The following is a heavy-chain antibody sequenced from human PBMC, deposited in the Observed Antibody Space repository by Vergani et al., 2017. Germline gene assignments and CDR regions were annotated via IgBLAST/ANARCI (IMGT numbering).Heavy chain of an antibody. Sequence: EVQLVESGGGLVKPGGSLRLSCAASGFTLSNAWMSWVRQAPGKGLEWVGRIKSKTEGGTTDYAAPVKGRFTISRDDSKNTLYLQMNSLKTEDTAVYYCATDSGGGGSQAYYYYGMDVGGQGTTVTVS. V-gene: IGHV3-15*01. CDR1: GFTLSNAW. CDR3: ATDSGGGGSQAYYYYGMDV. CDR2: IKSKTEGGTT. J-gene: IGHJ6*02. D-gene: IGHD1-26*01.